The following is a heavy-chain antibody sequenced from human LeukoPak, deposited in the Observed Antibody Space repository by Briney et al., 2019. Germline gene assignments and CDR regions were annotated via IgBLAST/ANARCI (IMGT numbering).Heavy chain of an antibody. Sequence: GGSLRLSCGASGFTFSTNAMSWVRQAPGKGLEWVSGISDRGGRTFYAESVKGRFTVSRDNSKNTLYLRMNSLRAEDTAIYYCTKNQILDDSGSWYAFWGQGTLVTVSS. CDR1: GFTFSTNA. CDR2: ISDRGGRT. V-gene: IGHV3-23*01. J-gene: IGHJ4*02. CDR3: TKNQILDDSGSWYAF. D-gene: IGHD6-13*01.